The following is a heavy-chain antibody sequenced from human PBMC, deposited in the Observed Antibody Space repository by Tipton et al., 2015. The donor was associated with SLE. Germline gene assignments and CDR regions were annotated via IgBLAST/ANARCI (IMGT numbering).Heavy chain of an antibody. CDR1: GGSISSSSYY. J-gene: IGHJ4*02. CDR2: INDAEGA. V-gene: IGHV4-39*07. CDR3: ARGFRPYYFDP. D-gene: IGHD2-21*01. Sequence: LSCTVSGGSISSSSYYWGWIRQPPGKGLEWIGEINDAEGANYNPSLESRVTISIDKSKNRFSLRVSSVTAADTAVYYCARGFRPYYFDPWGQGTLVTVSS.